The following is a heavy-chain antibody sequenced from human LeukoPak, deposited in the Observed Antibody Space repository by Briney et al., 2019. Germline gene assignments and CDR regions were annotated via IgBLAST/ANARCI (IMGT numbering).Heavy chain of an antibody. D-gene: IGHD3-22*01. V-gene: IGHV1-18*01. CDR3: ATAYDSSGYYPFDY. J-gene: IGHJ4*02. CDR1: GYTFTSYG. CDR2: ISAYNGNT. Sequence: ASVKVSCKASGYTFTSYGISWVRQAPGQGLEWMGWISAYNGNTNYAQKLQGRVTMTTDTSTSTAYMELRGLRSDDTAVYYCATAYDSSGYYPFDYWGQGTLVTVSS.